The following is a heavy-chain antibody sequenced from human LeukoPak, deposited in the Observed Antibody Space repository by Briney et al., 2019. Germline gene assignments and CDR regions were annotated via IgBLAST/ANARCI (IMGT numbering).Heavy chain of an antibody. CDR1: GYTFTSYG. J-gene: IGHJ6*03. CDR2: INPSGGST. V-gene: IGHV1-46*01. D-gene: IGHD6-6*01. Sequence: ASVKVSCKASGYTFTSYGISWVRQAPGQGLEWMGIINPSGGSTSYAQKFQGRVTMTRDMSTSTVYMELSSLRSEDTAVYYCARRRSSSPRQDYMDVWGKGTTVTVSS. CDR3: ARRRSSSPRQDYMDV.